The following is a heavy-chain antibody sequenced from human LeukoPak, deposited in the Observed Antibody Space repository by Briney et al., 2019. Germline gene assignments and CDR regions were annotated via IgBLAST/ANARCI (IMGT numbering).Heavy chain of an antibody. Sequence: PGGSLRLSCAASAFTSSSYAMSWVRQAPGKGLEWVSAISRRGGSTYYADPVKGRFTISRDNSKNTLYLQMNSLRAEDTAVYYCANYSSRFGESNPQYFDYWGQGTLVTVSS. CDR2: ISRRGGST. V-gene: IGHV3-23*01. CDR1: AFTSSSYA. J-gene: IGHJ4*02. D-gene: IGHD3-10*01. CDR3: ANYSSRFGESNPQYFDY.